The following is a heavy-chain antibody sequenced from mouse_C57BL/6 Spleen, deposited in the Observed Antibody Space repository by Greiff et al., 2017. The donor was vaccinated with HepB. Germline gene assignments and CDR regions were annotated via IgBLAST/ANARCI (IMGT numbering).Heavy chain of an antibody. J-gene: IGHJ3*01. CDR1: GFTFNTYA. D-gene: IGHD2-4*01. CDR3: VIEGGNDYDVGLCFAY. Sequence: EVHLVESGGGLVQPKGSLKLSCAASGFTFNTYAMHWVRQAPGKGLEWVARIRSKSSNYATYYSDSVKDRFTISRDDSQSMLYLQMNNLKTEDTALYYCVIEGGNDYDVGLCFAYWGQGTLVTVSA. CDR2: IRSKSSNYAT. V-gene: IGHV10-3*01.